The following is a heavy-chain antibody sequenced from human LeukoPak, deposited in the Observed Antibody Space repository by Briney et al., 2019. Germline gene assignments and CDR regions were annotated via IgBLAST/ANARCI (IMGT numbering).Heavy chain of an antibody. CDR3: ARVYSANGYGSGYYDY. CDR1: GFTFSTYD. D-gene: IGHD3-10*01. Sequence: PGGSLRLSCVASGFTFSTYDMNWVRQAPGKGLEWVSAITSTSNHINYADSVKGRFTISRDSANNSLYLQMNSLRAEDTAVYYCARVYSANGYGSGYYDYWGQGTLVTVPS. J-gene: IGHJ4*02. CDR2: ITSTSNHI. V-gene: IGHV3-21*01.